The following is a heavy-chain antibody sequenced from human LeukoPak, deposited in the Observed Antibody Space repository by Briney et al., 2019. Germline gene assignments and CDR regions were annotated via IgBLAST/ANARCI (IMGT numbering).Heavy chain of an antibody. CDR2: IKSKTDGGTT. CDR1: GFTFSNAW. D-gene: IGHD3-3*01. CDR3: TTEGGIFGVVLTSYFDY. V-gene: IGHV3-15*01. J-gene: IGHJ4*02. Sequence: PGGSLRLSCAASGFTFSNAWMSWVRQAPGKGLEWAGRIKSKTDGGTTDYAAPVKGRFIISRDDSKNMLYLQMNRLKIEDTAVYYCTTEGGIFGVVLTSYFDYWGQGTQVTVSS.